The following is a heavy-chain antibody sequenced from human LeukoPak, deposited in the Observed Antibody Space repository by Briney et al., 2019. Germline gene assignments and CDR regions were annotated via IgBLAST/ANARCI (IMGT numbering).Heavy chain of an antibody. CDR3: ARDLTHCSSTSCSYGEFDY. V-gene: IGHV3-20*04. CDR1: GFTFDDYG. D-gene: IGHD2-2*01. Sequence: GGSLRLSCAASGFTFDDYGMSWVRQAPGKGLEWVSGINWNGGSTGYADSVKGRFTISRDNAKNSLYLQMSSLRAEDTALYYCARDLTHCSSTSCSYGEFDYWGQGTLVTVSS. CDR2: INWNGGST. J-gene: IGHJ4*02.